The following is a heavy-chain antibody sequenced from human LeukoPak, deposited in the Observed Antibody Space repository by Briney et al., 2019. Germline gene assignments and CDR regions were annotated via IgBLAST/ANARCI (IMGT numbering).Heavy chain of an antibody. CDR2: IKQDGSEK. V-gene: IGHV3-7*03. D-gene: IGHD2-15*01. Sequence: QSGGSLRLSCAASGFTFSSYWMSWVRQAPGKGLEWVANIKQDGSEKCYVDSVKGRFTISRDNAKNSLYLQMNSLRAEDTAVYYCARDVRLGYCSGGSCAGVAFDIWGQGTMVTVSS. J-gene: IGHJ3*02. CDR3: ARDVRLGYCSGGSCAGVAFDI. CDR1: GFTFSSYW.